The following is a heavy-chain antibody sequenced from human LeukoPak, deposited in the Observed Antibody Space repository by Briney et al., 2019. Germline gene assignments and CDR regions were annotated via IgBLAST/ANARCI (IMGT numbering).Heavy chain of an antibody. CDR2: IIPILGIA. V-gene: IGHV1-69*04. CDR1: GGTFSSYA. D-gene: IGHD3-22*01. CDR3: ARGDYYDSSGYYVYFQH. Sequence: SVKVSCKASGGTFSSYAISWVRQAPGQGLEWMGRIIPILGIANYAQKFQGRVTITADKSTSTAYMELSSLRSEDTAVYYCARGDYYDSSGYYVYFQHWGQGTLVTVSS. J-gene: IGHJ1*01.